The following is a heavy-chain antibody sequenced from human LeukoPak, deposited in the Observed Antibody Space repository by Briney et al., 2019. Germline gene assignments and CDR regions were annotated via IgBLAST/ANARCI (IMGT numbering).Heavy chain of an antibody. CDR1: GFTFRDAW. Sequence: GGSLRLSCAASGFTFRDAWMSWVRQAPGKGLEWVGRIKSKTDGGTTGYAAPVKGRFTISRDDSKNTLYLQMNSLKTEDTGVYYCITFSLGYWGQGTLVTVSS. J-gene: IGHJ4*02. CDR2: IKSKTDGGTT. V-gene: IGHV3-15*01. CDR3: ITFSLGY.